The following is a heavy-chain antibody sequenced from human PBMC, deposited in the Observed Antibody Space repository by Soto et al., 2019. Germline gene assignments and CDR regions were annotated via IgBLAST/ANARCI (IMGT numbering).Heavy chain of an antibody. J-gene: IGHJ2*01. Sequence: QLQLQESGSGLVKPSQTLSLTCAVSGGSISSGGYSWSWIRQPPGKGLEWIGYIYHSGSTYYNPSLKSRVTISVDRSKNQFSLKLSSVTAADTAVYYCARYGDTPPWYFALWGRGTLVTVSS. CDR3: ARYGDTPPWYFAL. CDR1: GGSISSGGYS. V-gene: IGHV4-30-2*01. D-gene: IGHD2-15*01. CDR2: IYHSGST.